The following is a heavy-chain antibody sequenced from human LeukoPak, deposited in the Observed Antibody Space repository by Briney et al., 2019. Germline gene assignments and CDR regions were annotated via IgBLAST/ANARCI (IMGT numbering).Heavy chain of an antibody. CDR2: INSSSSYI. Sequence: GGSLTLSCAASGFTFSSYSMKWLRQAPGKGLEWVSSINSSSSYIYYADSVRGRFTISRYNAKNSLYLQMNSLRAEDTAGYYCARDGHDAFDIWGQGTMVTVSS. CDR3: ARDGHDAFDI. CDR1: GFTFSSYS. V-gene: IGHV3-21*01. J-gene: IGHJ3*02.